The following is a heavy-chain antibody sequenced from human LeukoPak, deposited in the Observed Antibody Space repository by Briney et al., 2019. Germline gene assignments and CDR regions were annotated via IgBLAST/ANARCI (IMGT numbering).Heavy chain of an antibody. Sequence: GGPLRLSCAASGFTFSSYGMHWVRQAPGKGLEWVAVIWYDGSNKYYADSVKGRFTISRDNSKNTLYLQMNSLRAEDTAVYYCASDYDSSGYYSIYWGQGTLVTVSS. J-gene: IGHJ4*02. CDR3: ASDYDSSGYYSIY. D-gene: IGHD3-22*01. CDR2: IWYDGSNK. V-gene: IGHV3-33*01. CDR1: GFTFSSYG.